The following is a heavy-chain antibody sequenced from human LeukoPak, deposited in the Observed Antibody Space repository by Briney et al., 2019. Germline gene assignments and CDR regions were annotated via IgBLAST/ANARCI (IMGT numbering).Heavy chain of an antibody. Sequence: VSVKVSCKASGYTFTGYYMHWVRQAPGQGLEWMGWINPDSGGTNYGKNFQGRVTMTRDTSISIVYMEMNRLRSDDTAVYYCARVKERTKATIPDYFQHWGQGTLVTVSS. CDR3: ARVKERTKATIPDYFQH. D-gene: IGHD4-17*01. V-gene: IGHV1-2*02. CDR2: INPDSGGT. CDR1: GYTFTGYY. J-gene: IGHJ1*01.